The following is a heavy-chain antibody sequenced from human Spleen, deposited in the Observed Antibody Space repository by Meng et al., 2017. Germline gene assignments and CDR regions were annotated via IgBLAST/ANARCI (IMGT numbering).Heavy chain of an antibody. Sequence: QVHLHLSGPVVVKTSQTLSLPCAISWDSVSTTSATWNWIRQSPSRGLEWLGRTYYRSKWYSGYSLSVKSRMTVNPDTSKNQFSLQLNSVTPEDTAVYYCARDDNWFDPWGQGTLVTVSS. CDR1: WDSVSTTSAT. V-gene: IGHV6-1*01. CDR2: TYYRSKWYS. J-gene: IGHJ5*02. CDR3: ARDDNWFDP.